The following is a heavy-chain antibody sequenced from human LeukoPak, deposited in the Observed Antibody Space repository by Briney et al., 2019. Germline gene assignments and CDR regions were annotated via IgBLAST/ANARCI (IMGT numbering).Heavy chain of an antibody. CDR2: VNHSGST. D-gene: IGHD6-19*01. V-gene: IGHV4-34*01. CDR3: ARVIVAAGNDAFDI. Sequence: PSETLSLTCAVYGGSFSGYYWSWIRQPPGKGLEWIGEVNHSGSTNYNPSLKSRVTISVDTSKNQFSLKLSSVTAADTAVYYCARVIVAAGNDAFDIWGQGTMVTVSS. CDR1: GGSFSGYY. J-gene: IGHJ3*02.